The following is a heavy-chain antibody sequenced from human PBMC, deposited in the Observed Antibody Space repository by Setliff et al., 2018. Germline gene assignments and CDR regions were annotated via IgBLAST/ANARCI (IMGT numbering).Heavy chain of an antibody. CDR2: INPSGGST. Sequence: GASVKASCKASGYTFTSYYMHWVRQAPGQGLEWMGIINPSGGSTSYAQKFQGRVTMTRDTSTSTVYMELSSLRSEDTAVYYCARVQLEEMATIFLDYWGQGTLVTVSS. CDR1: GYTFTSYY. V-gene: IGHV1-46*01. J-gene: IGHJ4*02. D-gene: IGHD5-12*01. CDR3: ARVQLEEMATIFLDY.